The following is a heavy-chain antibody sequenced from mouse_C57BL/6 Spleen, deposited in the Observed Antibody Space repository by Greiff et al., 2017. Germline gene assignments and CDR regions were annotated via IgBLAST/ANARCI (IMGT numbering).Heavy chain of an antibody. CDR3: ALTVVAPFAY. V-gene: IGHV5-4*01. Sequence: EVQVVESGGGLVKPGGSLKLSCAASGFTFSSYAMSWVRQTPEKRLEWVATISDGGSYTYYPDNVKGRFTISRDNAKNNLYLQMSHLKSEDTAMYYCALTVVAPFAYWGQGTLVTVSA. D-gene: IGHD1-1*01. CDR2: ISDGGSYT. CDR1: GFTFSSYA. J-gene: IGHJ3*01.